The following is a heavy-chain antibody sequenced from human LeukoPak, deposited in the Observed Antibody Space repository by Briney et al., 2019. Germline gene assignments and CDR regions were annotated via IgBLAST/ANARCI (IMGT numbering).Heavy chain of an antibody. Sequence: KSGGSLRLSCAASGFTFSDYCTSWIRQAPGKGLEWVSYISSSGSTIYYADSVKGRFTISRDNAKNSLYLQMNSLRAEDTAVYYCARESSTSLTVDYWGQGTLVTVSS. V-gene: IGHV3-11*04. CDR1: GFTFSDYC. D-gene: IGHD2-2*01. J-gene: IGHJ4*02. CDR2: ISSSGSTI. CDR3: ARESSTSLTVDY.